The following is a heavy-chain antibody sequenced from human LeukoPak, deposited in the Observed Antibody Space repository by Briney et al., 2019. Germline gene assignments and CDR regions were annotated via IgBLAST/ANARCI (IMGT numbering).Heavy chain of an antibody. J-gene: IGHJ5*02. D-gene: IGHD2-21*01. CDR3: ASAKRGDFYWRFDP. Sequence: SQTLSLTCTVSGGAISSGSYYWSWIRQPAGKGLEWIGRIYTSGSTNYNPSLKSRVTISVDTSKNQFSLKLSSVTAADTAVYYCASAKRGDFYWRFDPWDQGTLVTVSS. CDR2: IYTSGST. V-gene: IGHV4-61*02. CDR1: GGAISSGSYY.